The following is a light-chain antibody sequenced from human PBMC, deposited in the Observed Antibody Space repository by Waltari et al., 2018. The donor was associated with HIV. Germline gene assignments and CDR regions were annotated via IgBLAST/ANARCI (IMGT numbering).Light chain of an antibody. V-gene: IGLV3-25*03. CDR3: ESADDSGDHWV. J-gene: IGLJ3*02. Sequence: SYELTQPPSVSVSPGPTARLTCPGSPLPNQFAYWYQQKAGQDPLMVIYKDDKRPSGNPDRFSGSMSGTTVTLIISGVQPEDEADYYCESADDSGDHWVFGGGTKLSVL. CDR2: KDD. CDR1: PLPNQF.